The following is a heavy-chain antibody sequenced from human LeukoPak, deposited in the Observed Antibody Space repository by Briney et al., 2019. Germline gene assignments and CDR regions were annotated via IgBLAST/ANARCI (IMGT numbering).Heavy chain of an antibody. CDR3: ARSESYYYYYMDV. CDR2: INHSGST. CDR1: GGSFSGYY. J-gene: IGHJ6*03. Sequence: SETLSLTCAVYGGSFSGYYWSWIRQPPGKGLEWIGEINHSGSTNYNPSLKSRVTISVDTSKNQFSLKLSSVTAADTAVYYCARSESYYYYYMDVWGKGTTVTISS. V-gene: IGHV4-34*01.